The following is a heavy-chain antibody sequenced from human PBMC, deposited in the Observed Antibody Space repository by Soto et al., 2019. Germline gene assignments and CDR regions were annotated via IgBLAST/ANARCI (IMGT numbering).Heavy chain of an antibody. J-gene: IGHJ4*02. CDR3: AGVVVITTCFDY. Sequence: PSETLSLTCAVYGGSFSGYYWSWIRQPPGKGLEWIGEIKHSGSTNYNPSLKSRVTISIDTSKNQFSLKLSSVTAADTAVYYCAGVVVITTCFDYWGQGTQVTVSS. V-gene: IGHV4-34*01. CDR1: GGSFSGYY. D-gene: IGHD3-22*01. CDR2: IKHSGST.